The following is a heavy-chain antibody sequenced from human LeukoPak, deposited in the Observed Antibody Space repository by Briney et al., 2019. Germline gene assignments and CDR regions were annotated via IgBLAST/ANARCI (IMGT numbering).Heavy chain of an antibody. D-gene: IGHD3-10*01. CDR2: IYPGDSDT. Sequence: GESLKISCQTSGYSFSTYWIGWVRQMPGKGLEWMGIIYPGDSDTLYDPSFQGQVTISVDKSNNTAYLQWSSLKASDTAIYYCAQQGAYGSGTYGGFDYWGQGTLVTVSS. CDR3: AQQGAYGSGTYGGFDY. V-gene: IGHV5-51*01. J-gene: IGHJ4*02. CDR1: GYSFSTYW.